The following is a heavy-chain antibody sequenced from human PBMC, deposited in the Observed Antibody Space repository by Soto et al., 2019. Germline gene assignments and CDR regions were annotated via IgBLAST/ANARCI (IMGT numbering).Heavy chain of an antibody. CDR1: GYTFTSYG. CDR3: ASTVKVGATNRALDY. Sequence: VASVKVSCKASGYTFTSYGISWVRQAPGQGLEWMGWISAYNSNTNYAQKLQGRVTMTTDTSTSTAYMELRSLRSDDTAVYYCASTVKVGATNRALDYWGQGTLVTVS. D-gene: IGHD1-26*01. J-gene: IGHJ4*02. CDR2: ISAYNSNT. V-gene: IGHV1-18*01.